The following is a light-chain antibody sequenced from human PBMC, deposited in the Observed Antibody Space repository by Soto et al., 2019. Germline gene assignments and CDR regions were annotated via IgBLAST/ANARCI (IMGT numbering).Light chain of an antibody. CDR1: QDISKY. CDR3: QQYNSYPWT. V-gene: IGKV1-16*01. J-gene: IGKJ1*01. Sequence: ASVGDRVTITCRASQDISKYLAWFQQKPGKVPRRLIYAASTLEVGVPSRFSASGSGTEFTLTINTLQPADFATYYCQQYNSYPWTFGQGTKVDIK. CDR2: AAS.